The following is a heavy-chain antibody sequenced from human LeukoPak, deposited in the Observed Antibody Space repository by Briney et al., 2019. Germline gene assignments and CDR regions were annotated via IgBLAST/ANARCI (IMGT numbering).Heavy chain of an antibody. D-gene: IGHD5-12*01. J-gene: IGHJ4*02. V-gene: IGHV1-18*01. CDR1: GYTFTSYG. CDR3: ARGSGIVATDPHLDY. CDR2: ISAYNGNT. Sequence: ASVTVSCKASGYTFTSYGISWVRQAPGQGLEGMGWISAYNGNTNYAQKLQGRVTMTTDTSTSTAYMELRSLRSDDTAVYYCARGSGIVATDPHLDYWGQGTLVTVSS.